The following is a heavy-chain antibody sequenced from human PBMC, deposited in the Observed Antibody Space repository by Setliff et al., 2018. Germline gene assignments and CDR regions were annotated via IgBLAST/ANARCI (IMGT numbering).Heavy chain of an antibody. Sequence: GASVKVSCKASGGIFNSFSITWVRQAPGQGLEWMGRNIPLFETTNYVEKFQGRVTITADKSTSTAYMELSRLTSEDTAVYYCALEYSNSSPTVDYYMDVWGRGTTVTVSS. CDR1: GGIFNSFS. J-gene: IGHJ6*03. V-gene: IGHV1-69*06. CDR2: NIPLFETT. CDR3: ALEYSNSSPTVDYYMDV. D-gene: IGHD6-6*01.